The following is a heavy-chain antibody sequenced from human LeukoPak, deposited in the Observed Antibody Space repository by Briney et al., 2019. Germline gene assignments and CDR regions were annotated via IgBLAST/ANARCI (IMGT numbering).Heavy chain of an antibody. V-gene: IGHV4-34*01. D-gene: IGHD3-10*01. CDR1: GGSISSYY. CDR2: INHSGNT. CDR3: ATRYGSGTYPRYYFDS. J-gene: IGHJ4*02. Sequence: PSETLSLTCTVSGGSISSYYWSWIRQPPGKGLEWIGEINHSGNTYYNPSLKSRLTISVDTSRNQFSLKLSSVTASDTAVYYCATRYGSGTYPRYYFDSWGQGTLVTVSS.